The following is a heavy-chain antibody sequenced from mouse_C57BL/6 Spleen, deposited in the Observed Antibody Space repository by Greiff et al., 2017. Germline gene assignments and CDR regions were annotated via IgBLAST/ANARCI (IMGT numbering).Heavy chain of an antibody. D-gene: IGHD2-1*01. CDR1: GYTFTSYW. CDR2: IHPNSGST. V-gene: IGHV1-64*01. Sequence: VQLQQPGAELVKPGASVKLSCKASGYTFTSYWMHWVKQRPGQGLEWIGMIHPNSGSTNYNEKFKSKATLTVDKSSSTAYMQLSSLTSEDSAVYYCAFYGNYEGYAMDYWGQGTSVTVSS. CDR3: AFYGNYEGYAMDY. J-gene: IGHJ4*01.